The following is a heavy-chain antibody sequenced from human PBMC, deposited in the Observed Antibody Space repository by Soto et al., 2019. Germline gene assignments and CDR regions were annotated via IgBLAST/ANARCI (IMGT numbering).Heavy chain of an antibody. CDR2: ISYDGSNK. CDR3: AKDLDVVVVAASHHAFDI. J-gene: IGHJ3*02. Sequence: QVQLVESGGGVVQPGRSLRLSCAASGFTFSSYGMHWVRQAPGKGLEWVAVISYDGSNKYYADSVKGRFTISRDNSKNTLYRQMNILRAEDTALYYCAKDLDVVVVAASHHAFDIWGQGTMVTVSS. V-gene: IGHV3-30*18. D-gene: IGHD2-15*01. CDR1: GFTFSSYG.